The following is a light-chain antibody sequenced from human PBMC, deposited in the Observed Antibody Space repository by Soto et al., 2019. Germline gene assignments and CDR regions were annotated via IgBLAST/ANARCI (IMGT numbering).Light chain of an antibody. CDR1: RSNIGSNF. CDR3: SSYTGSSTYV. J-gene: IGLJ1*01. CDR2: SNN. Sequence: QSVLTQPPSASGTPGQRVTISCSGIRSNIGSNFVNWYQKLPGTAPKLLIHSNNERPSGVPGRFSGSKSGNTASLTISGLQAEDEADYYCSSYTGSSTYVFGTGTKLTVL. V-gene: IGLV1-44*01.